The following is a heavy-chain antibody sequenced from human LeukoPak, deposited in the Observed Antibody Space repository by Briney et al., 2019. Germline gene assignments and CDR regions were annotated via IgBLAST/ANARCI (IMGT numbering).Heavy chain of an antibody. CDR2: IRYDGSNK. CDR1: GFTFSSYA. V-gene: IGHV3-30*02. Sequence: PGGSLRLSCAASGFTFSSYAMHWVRQAPGKGLEWVAFIRYDGSNKYYADSVKGRFTISRDNAKNSLYLQMNSLRAEDTAVYYCAREPPPYYDFWSGYYYYYYYMDVWGKGTTVTVSS. CDR3: AREPPPYYDFWSGYYYYYYYMDV. D-gene: IGHD3-3*01. J-gene: IGHJ6*03.